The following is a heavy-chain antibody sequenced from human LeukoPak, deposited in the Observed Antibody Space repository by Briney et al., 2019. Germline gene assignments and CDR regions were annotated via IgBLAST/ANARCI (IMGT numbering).Heavy chain of an antibody. J-gene: IGHJ5*02. CDR3: ATDTSSGWYGWFDP. CDR2: IYTSGST. CDR1: GGSISSYY. Sequence: SETLSLTCTVSGGSISSYYWSWIRQPAGKGLEWIGRIYTSGSTNYNPSLKSRVTMSVDMSKNQFSLKLSSVTAADTAVYYCATDTSSGWYGWFDPWGQGTLVTVSS. V-gene: IGHV4-4*07. D-gene: IGHD6-19*01.